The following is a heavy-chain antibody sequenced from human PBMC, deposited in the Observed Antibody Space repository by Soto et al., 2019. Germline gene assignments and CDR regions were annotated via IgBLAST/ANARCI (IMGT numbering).Heavy chain of an antibody. V-gene: IGHV3-30*03. J-gene: IGHJ6*02. CDR3: SSYDFLSGHHLPYA. CDR2: MSYDGSDT. Sequence: PGGSLRLSCVGSGFIFSNNGMHWVRQTPGKGLEWVAFMSYDGSDTFYADSVKGRFTISRDNSKNTLFLHMSNLRAEDTAIYYCSSYDFLSGHHLPYAWGQGTMVTVS. D-gene: IGHD3-3*01. CDR1: GFIFSNNG.